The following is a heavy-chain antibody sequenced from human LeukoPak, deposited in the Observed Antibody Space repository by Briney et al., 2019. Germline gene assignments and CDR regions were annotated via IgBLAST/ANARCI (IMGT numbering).Heavy chain of an antibody. Sequence: GASVKVSCKASGYTFTDYYVHWVRQAPGQGLEWVGRVNPNSGGTNYAQKFQGRVTMTRDTSISTAYMELSRLRSDDSAVYYCAREYCTSTSCQFYYFDYWGQGTLVTVSS. J-gene: IGHJ4*02. CDR2: VNPNSGGT. CDR3: AREYCTSTSCQFYYFDY. V-gene: IGHV1-2*06. CDR1: GYTFTDYY. D-gene: IGHD2-2*01.